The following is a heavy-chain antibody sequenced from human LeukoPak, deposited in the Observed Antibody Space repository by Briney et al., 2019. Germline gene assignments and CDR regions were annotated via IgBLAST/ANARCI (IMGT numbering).Heavy chain of an antibody. CDR3: AIYGVDAFDI. J-gene: IGHJ3*02. Sequence: KSSETLSLTCAVYGGSFSGYYWSWIRQPPGKGLEWIGEMNHSGSTNSNPSLKSRVTISVDTFKAQFSLKLSSVAAADPAVYYCAIYGVDAFDIWGQGTMVTVSS. V-gene: IGHV4-34*01. CDR2: MNHSGST. CDR1: GGSFSGYY. D-gene: IGHD4-17*01.